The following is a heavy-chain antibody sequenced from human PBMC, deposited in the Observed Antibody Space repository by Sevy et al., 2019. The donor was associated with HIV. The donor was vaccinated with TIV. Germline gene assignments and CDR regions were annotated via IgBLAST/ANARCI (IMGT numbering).Heavy chain of an antibody. V-gene: IGHV3-74*01. J-gene: IGHJ4*02. CDR3: ARVADYYGSGSYYTIFDY. D-gene: IGHD3-10*01. CDR2: INSEGSST. Sequence: GGSLRLSCAASGFTFSSYWMHWVRQAPGKGLVWVSRINSEGSSTSYADSVKGRFTISRDNAKNTLYLQMNSLRAEDTAVYYCARVADYYGSGSYYTIFDYWGQGTLVTVSS. CDR1: GFTFSSYW.